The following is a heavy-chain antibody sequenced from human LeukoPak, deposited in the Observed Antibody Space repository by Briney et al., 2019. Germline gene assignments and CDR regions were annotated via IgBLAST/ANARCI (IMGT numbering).Heavy chain of an antibody. CDR3: ARDNSVGDIAWWFDP. CDR2: INPTGTAT. CDR1: GYTFINHW. Sequence: ASVKVSCKASGYTFINHWMHWVRQAPGQGLEWVGLINPTGTATLYAQKFQGRITLTRDMSATTDYMELSSLTSEGTAVYYCARDNSVGDIAWWFDPWGQGTLVTVSS. V-gene: IGHV1-46*01. D-gene: IGHD1-26*01. J-gene: IGHJ5*02.